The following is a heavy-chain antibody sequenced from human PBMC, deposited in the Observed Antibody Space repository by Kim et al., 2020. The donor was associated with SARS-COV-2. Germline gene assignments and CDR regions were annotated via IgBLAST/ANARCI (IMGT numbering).Heavy chain of an antibody. Sequence: QKVQGRVTITADESTSTAYMELSSLRSEDTAVYYCAREERDSNYYYGMDVWGQGTTVTVSS. CDR3: AREERDSNYYYGMDV. V-gene: IGHV1-69*01. J-gene: IGHJ6*02. D-gene: IGHD4-4*01.